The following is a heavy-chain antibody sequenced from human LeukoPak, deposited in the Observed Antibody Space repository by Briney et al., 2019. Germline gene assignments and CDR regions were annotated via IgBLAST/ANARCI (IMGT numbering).Heavy chain of an antibody. D-gene: IGHD3-22*01. V-gene: IGHV1-3*03. CDR3: ARDFCPPGDSSGYSLPDYYYYMDV. J-gene: IGHJ6*03. Sequence: ASVKVSCKASGYTFTSYAMHWVRQVPGQRLEWMGWIKAVNGDTKYSQEFQGRVTITRDTSATTVYMELSSLKYEDMAVYYCARDFCPPGDSSGYSLPDYYYYMDVWGKGTTVTISS. CDR2: IKAVNGDT. CDR1: GYTFTSYA.